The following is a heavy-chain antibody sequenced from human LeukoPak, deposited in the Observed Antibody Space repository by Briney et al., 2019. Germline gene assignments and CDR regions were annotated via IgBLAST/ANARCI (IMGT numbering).Heavy chain of an antibody. J-gene: IGHJ4*02. V-gene: IGHV4-61*02. CDR2: IYTSGST. CDR3: AREEVYDFWSGYIDLFDY. D-gene: IGHD3-3*01. Sequence: SETLSLTCTVSGGSISSGSYYWSWIRQPAGKGLEWIGRIYTSGSTNYNPSLKSRVTISVDTSKSQFSLKLSSVTAADTAVYYCAREEVYDFWSGYIDLFDYWGQGTLVTVSS. CDR1: GGSISSGSYY.